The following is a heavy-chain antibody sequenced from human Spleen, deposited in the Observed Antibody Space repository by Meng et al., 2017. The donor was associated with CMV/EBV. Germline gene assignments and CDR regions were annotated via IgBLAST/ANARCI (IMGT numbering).Heavy chain of an antibody. V-gene: IGHV3-21*01. Sequence: SGITFSSYTMTWVRQAPGKGLEWVSTISSASNYIYYADSVKGRFTVSRDNPKSSLYLQMNSLRGEDTGVYYCASHDFWSGYSGEGFDFWGQGTLVTVSS. CDR3: ASHDFWSGYSGEGFDF. CDR2: ISSASNYI. CDR1: GITFSSYT. J-gene: IGHJ4*02. D-gene: IGHD3-3*01.